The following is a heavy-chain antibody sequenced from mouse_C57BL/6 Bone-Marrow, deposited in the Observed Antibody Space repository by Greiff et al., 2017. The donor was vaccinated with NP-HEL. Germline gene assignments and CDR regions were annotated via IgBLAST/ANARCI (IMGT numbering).Heavy chain of an antibody. CDR3: ARHTLSGYFDY. J-gene: IGHJ2*01. Sequence: EVKLVESGGGLVQPGGSLKLSCAASGFTFSDYGMAWVRQAPRKGPEWVAFISNLAYSIYYADTVTGRFTISRENAKNTLYLEMSSLRSEDTAMYYCARHTLSGYFDYWGQGTTLTVSS. CDR1: GFTFSDYG. CDR2: ISNLAYSI. D-gene: IGHD5-1-1*01. V-gene: IGHV5-15*04.